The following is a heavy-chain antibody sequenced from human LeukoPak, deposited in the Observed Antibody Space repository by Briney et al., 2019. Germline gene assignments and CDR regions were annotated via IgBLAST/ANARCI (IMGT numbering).Heavy chain of an antibody. CDR1: GFTFSSYS. CDR3: ARNPGAGTYYYDSSGYW. Sequence: GGSLRLSCAASGFTFSSYSMNWVRQAPGKGLEWVSSISSSSSYIYYADSVKGRFTISRDNAKNSLYLQMNSLRAEDTAVYYCARNPGAGTYYYDSSGYWWGQGTLVTVSS. D-gene: IGHD3-22*01. V-gene: IGHV3-21*01. J-gene: IGHJ4*02. CDR2: ISSSSSYI.